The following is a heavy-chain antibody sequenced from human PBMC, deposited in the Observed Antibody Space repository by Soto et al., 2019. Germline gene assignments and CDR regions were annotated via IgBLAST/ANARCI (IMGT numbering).Heavy chain of an antibody. CDR3: AKDRSPGAITWNVY. Sequence: DVQLLESGGALVQPGGSLRLSCVASGFTFSSSAMNWVRQAPGKGLEWVSTISGSGVAKYDADSVKGRFTISRDNSNNTVSLQMNSLRAQDAAVYYCAKDRSPGAITWNVYWGQGTLVTVSS. D-gene: IGHD1-26*01. CDR2: ISGSGVAK. CDR1: GFTFSSSA. J-gene: IGHJ4*02. V-gene: IGHV3-23*01.